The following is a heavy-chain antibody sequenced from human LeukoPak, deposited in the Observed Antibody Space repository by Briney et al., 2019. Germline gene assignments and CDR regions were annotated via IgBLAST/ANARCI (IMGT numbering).Heavy chain of an antibody. CDR1: GFTFSSYD. V-gene: IGHV3-33*01. D-gene: IGHD7-27*01. J-gene: IGHJ4*02. Sequence: GGSLRLSCAASGFTFSSYDMHWVRQAPGKGLEWVAVLWYDGNNRYYADSVKGRFTISRDNSKNTLYLQMNSLRAEDTAVYYCARRWGSLDYWGQGTLVTVSS. CDR3: ARRWGSLDY. CDR2: LWYDGNNR.